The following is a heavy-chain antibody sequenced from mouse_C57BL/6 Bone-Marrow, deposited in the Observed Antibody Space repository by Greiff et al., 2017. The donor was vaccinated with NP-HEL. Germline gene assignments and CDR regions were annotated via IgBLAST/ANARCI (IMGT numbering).Heavy chain of an antibody. D-gene: IGHD2-4*01. CDR3: TTYYDYDEGTAY. CDR2: IRLKSDNYAT. Sequence: EVQGVESGGGLVQPGGSMKLSCVASGFTFSNYWMNWVRQSPEKGLEWVAQIRLKSDNYATHYAESVKGRFTISRDDSKSSVYLQMNNLRAEDTGIYYCTTYYDYDEGTAYWGQGTLVTVSA. J-gene: IGHJ3*01. V-gene: IGHV6-3*01. CDR1: GFTFSNYW.